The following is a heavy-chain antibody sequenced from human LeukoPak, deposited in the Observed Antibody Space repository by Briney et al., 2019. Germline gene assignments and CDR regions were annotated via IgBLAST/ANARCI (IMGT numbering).Heavy chain of an antibody. CDR3: ARDRGSGYIILDF. CDR2: INPTSGDT. CDR1: GYTFTAYY. Sequence: GASVRVSCKASGYTFTAYYMHWVRQAPGQGFEWMGWINPTSGDTKYAQKFQDRVTMTRDTSISTAYMELSRLTSDDPAVYYCARDRGSGYIILDFWGPGTLVTVSS. V-gene: IGHV1-2*02. J-gene: IGHJ4*02. D-gene: IGHD5-24*01.